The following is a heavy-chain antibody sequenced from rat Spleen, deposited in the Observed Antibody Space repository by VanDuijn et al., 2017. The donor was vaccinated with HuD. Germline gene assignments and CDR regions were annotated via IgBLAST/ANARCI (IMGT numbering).Heavy chain of an antibody. V-gene: IGHV5-7*01. Sequence: EVQLMESGGGLVQPGRSLKLSCAASGFSFNNYYMAWVRQAPTKGLEWVATISYDGTATYYRDSVKGRFTLSRDNAKSTLYLQMDSLRSEDTATYYCTQQLGDWFAYWGQGTLVTVSS. J-gene: IGHJ3*01. D-gene: IGHD1-10*01. CDR1: GFSFNNYY. CDR3: TQQLGDWFAY. CDR2: ISYDGTAT.